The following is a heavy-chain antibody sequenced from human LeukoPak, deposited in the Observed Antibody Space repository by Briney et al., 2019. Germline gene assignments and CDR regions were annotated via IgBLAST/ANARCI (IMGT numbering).Heavy chain of an antibody. Sequence: PSETLSLTCTVSGGSISSYYWSWIRQPPGKGLEWIGYIYYSGSTNYNPSLKRRVTISVDTSKNQFSLKLSSVTAADTAVYYCARESGSIFGVVYAFDIWGQGTMVTVSS. D-gene: IGHD3-3*01. CDR3: ARESGSIFGVVYAFDI. CDR1: GGSISSYY. CDR2: IYYSGST. V-gene: IGHV4-59*01. J-gene: IGHJ3*02.